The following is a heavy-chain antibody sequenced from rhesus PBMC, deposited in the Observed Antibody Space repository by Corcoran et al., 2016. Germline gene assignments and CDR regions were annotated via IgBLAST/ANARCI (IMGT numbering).Heavy chain of an antibody. CDR2: IYGSSGST. J-gene: IGHJ5-2*02. V-gene: IGHV4-76*01. CDR1: GGSISRGYD. CDR3: ARGEFLEFHNSLDV. Sequence: QVQLQESGPGVVKPSETLSLTCAVSGGSISRGYDWSWIRHLPGPVLEWIGYIYGSSGSTNYKPSLKNRVTISKDASKNQFSLKLSSVTAADTAVYYCARGEFLEFHNSLDVWGRGVLVTVSS. D-gene: IGHD3-3*01.